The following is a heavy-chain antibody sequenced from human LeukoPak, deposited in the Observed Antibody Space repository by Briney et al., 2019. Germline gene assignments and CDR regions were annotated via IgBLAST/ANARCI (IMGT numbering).Heavy chain of an antibody. CDR1: GFTFSSHW. V-gene: IGHV3-7*01. CDR2: IKQDGSVL. D-gene: IGHD3-10*01. Sequence: GESLRLSCAASGFTFSSHWMSWVRQAPGKGLEWVANIKQDGSVLYYVHSVKGRFTISRDNAKNSLYLQMNSLRAEDTAVYYCARDGWSYDLSWGQGTLVTVSS. J-gene: IGHJ5*02. CDR3: ARDGWSYDLS.